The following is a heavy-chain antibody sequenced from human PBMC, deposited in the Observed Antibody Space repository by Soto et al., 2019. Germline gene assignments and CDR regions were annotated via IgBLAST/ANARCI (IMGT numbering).Heavy chain of an antibody. CDR3: ARDSRDSSSNWFDP. Sequence: PSETLSLTCTVSGGSISSGDYYWSWIRQPPGKGLEWIGYIYYSGSTYYNPSLKSRVTISVDTSKNQFSLKLSSVTAADTAVYYCARDSRDSSSNWFDPWGQGNLVTVSS. CDR2: IYYSGST. J-gene: IGHJ5*02. D-gene: IGHD6-6*01. CDR1: GGSISSGDYY. V-gene: IGHV4-30-4*01.